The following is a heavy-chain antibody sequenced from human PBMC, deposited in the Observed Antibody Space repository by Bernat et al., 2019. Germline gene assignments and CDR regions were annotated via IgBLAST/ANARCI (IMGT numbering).Heavy chain of an antibody. Sequence: EVQLVESGGGLVQPGGSLRLSCAASGFTFSSYWMHWVRQAPGKGLVWVSRINSDGSSTSYADSVKGRFTISRDNAKNTLYLQMNSLRAEDTAMYYCARDKGIFGVLSPFDYWGQGTLVTVSS. CDR3: ARDKGIFGVLSPFDY. CDR1: GFTFSSYW. D-gene: IGHD3-3*01. CDR2: INSDGSST. J-gene: IGHJ4*02. V-gene: IGHV3-74*01.